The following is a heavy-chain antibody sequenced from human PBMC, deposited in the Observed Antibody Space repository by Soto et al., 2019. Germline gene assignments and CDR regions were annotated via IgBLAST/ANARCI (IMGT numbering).Heavy chain of an antibody. J-gene: IGHJ6*03. D-gene: IGHD6-13*01. Sequence: GGSLRLSCAASGFTFRSYWMHWVRQAPGKGLVWVSRINSDGSSTSYADSVKGRFTISRDNAKNTLYLQMNSLRAEDTAVYYCARVVAAAGTYYYYMDVWGKGTTVTVSS. V-gene: IGHV3-74*01. CDR3: ARVVAAAGTYYYYMDV. CDR1: GFTFRSYW. CDR2: INSDGSST.